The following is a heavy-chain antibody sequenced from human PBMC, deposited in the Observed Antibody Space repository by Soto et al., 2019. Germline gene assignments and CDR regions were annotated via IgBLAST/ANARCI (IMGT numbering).Heavy chain of an antibody. V-gene: IGHV1-18*01. CDR3: AREPRYSSGNYYYYGMDV. Sequence: GASVKVSCKASGYTFTSYGISWVRQAPGQRLEWMGWISAYNGNTNYAQKLQGRVTMTTDTSTSTAYMKLRSLRSDDTAVYYCAREPRYSSGNYYYYGMDVWGQGTTVTVSS. D-gene: IGHD6-19*01. J-gene: IGHJ6*02. CDR2: ISAYNGNT. CDR1: GYTFTSYG.